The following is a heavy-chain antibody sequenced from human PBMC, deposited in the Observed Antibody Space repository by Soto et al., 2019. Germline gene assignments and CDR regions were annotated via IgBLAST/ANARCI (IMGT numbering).Heavy chain of an antibody. CDR3: ARVLEVADGFAI. CDR1: GYSVTNYW. V-gene: IGHV5-51*01. CDR2: IYPGDSDT. Sequence: GESLKISCKGSGYSVTNYWIGWVRQMPGKGLEWMGIIYPGDSDTRYSPSFQGQVTISVDKSITTAYLQWSSLKASDTAMYYCARVLEVADGFAIWGQGTMVTVSS. D-gene: IGHD2-15*01. J-gene: IGHJ3*02.